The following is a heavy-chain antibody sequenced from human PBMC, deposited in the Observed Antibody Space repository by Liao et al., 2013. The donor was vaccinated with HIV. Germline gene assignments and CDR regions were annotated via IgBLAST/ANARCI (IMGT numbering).Heavy chain of an antibody. D-gene: IGHD3-10*01. V-gene: IGHV4-39*07. Sequence: QLQLQESGPGLVKPSETLSLTCTVSGGSISSSNYYWGWIRQPPGKGLEWIGSMYYSGSTYYNPSLKSRVTISVDTSKNQFSLKLSSVTAADTAVYYCARDNAGKRGAFDIWGQGTMVTVSS. CDR2: MYYSGST. J-gene: IGHJ3*02. CDR3: ARDNAGKRGAFDI. CDR1: GGSISSSNYY.